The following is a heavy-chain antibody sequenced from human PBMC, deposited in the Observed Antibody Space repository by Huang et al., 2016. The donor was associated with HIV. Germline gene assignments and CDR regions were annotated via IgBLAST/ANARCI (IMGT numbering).Heavy chain of an antibody. CDR1: GYSLTDYG. CDR2: ICACNGDT. V-gene: IGHV1-18*01. CDR3: ARDPKYHRIGYYRQRRGIDV. Sequence: QAQLMQSGPEVKKPGASVKVSCKTSGYSLTDYGITWVRQAPGQGPEWGGLICACNGDTDITQRLQGRGTLTTDTSTSMAYMELRSLRFDDTAVYFCARDPKYHRIGYYRQRRGIDVWGQGTMVSVSS. J-gene: IGHJ3*01. D-gene: IGHD3-22*01.